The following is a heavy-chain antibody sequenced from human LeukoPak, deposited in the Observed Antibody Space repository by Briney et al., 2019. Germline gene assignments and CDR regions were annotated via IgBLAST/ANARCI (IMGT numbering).Heavy chain of an antibody. J-gene: IGHJ4*02. V-gene: IGHV4-39*07. CDR2: IYYSGST. D-gene: IGHD6-13*01. CDR1: GGSISSSSYY. CDR3: ARELRRYSSSWYNFDY. Sequence: SETLSLTCTVSGGSISSSSYYWGWIRQPPGKGLEWIGSIYYSGSTYYNPSLKSRVTISVDTSKNQFSLKLSSVTAADTAVYYCARELRRYSSSWYNFDYWGQGTLVTVSS.